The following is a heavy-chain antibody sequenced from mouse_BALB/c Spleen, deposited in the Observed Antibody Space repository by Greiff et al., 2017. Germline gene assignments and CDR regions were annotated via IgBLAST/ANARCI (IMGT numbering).Heavy chain of an antibody. Sequence: EVQRVESGGGLVQPGGSRKLSCAASGFTFSSFGMHWVRQAPEKGLEWVAYISSGSSTIYYADTVKGRFTISRDNPKNTLFLQMTSLRSEDTAMYYCAREVITTVVATPFDYWGQGTTLTVSS. CDR2: ISSGSSTI. CDR1: GFTFSSFG. V-gene: IGHV5-17*02. D-gene: IGHD1-1*01. CDR3: AREVITTVVATPFDY. J-gene: IGHJ2*01.